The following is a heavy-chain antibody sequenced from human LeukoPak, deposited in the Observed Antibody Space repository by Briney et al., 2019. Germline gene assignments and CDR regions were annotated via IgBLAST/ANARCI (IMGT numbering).Heavy chain of an antibody. Sequence: PGGSLRLSCAASGLISSSYAMHWGRQAPGKGLEWVAVISYDGSNKYYADSVEGRFTISRDNSKNTLYLQMNSLRAEDTAVYYCARDHLEMATSHFDYWGQGTLVTVSS. CDR1: GLISSSYA. CDR2: ISYDGSNK. D-gene: IGHD5-24*01. J-gene: IGHJ4*02. V-gene: IGHV3-30-3*01. CDR3: ARDHLEMATSHFDY.